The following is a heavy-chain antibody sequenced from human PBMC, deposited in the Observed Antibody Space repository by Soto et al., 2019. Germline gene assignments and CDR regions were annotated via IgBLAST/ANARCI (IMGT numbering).Heavy chain of an antibody. D-gene: IGHD3-10*01. V-gene: IGHV5-10-1*01. CDR3: ATIGGPVDFDY. CDR2: IDPSDSYT. Sequence: GESLKISCKGSGYSFTSYWISWVRQMPGKGLEWMGKIDPSDSYTNYSPSFQGHVTISADKSISTAYLQWSSLKASDTAMYYCATIGGPVDFDYWGQGTLVTVSS. CDR1: GYSFTSYW. J-gene: IGHJ4*02.